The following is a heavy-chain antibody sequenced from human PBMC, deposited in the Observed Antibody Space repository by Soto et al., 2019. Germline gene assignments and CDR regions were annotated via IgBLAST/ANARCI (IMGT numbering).Heavy chain of an antibody. D-gene: IGHD3-22*01. CDR3: ASLLYYDSSGFYHYFDY. Sequence: TSETLSLTCTVSGGSVSSSSYYWAWIRQPPGKGLEWIGTIYFGGSTYYNPSLKSRVTISVDSSKSQFSLKLSSVTAADTAVYYCASLLYYDSSGFYHYFDYWGQGTLVTVSS. CDR2: IYFGGST. J-gene: IGHJ4*02. V-gene: IGHV4-39*01. CDR1: GGSVSSSSYY.